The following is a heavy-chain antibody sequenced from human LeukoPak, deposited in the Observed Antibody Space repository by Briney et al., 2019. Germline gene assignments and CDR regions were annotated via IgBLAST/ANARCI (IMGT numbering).Heavy chain of an antibody. CDR2: IIPIFGTA. Sequence: SVKVSCKASGGTFSSYAISWVRQAPGQGLEWMGGIIPIFGTANYAQKFQGRVTITADKSTSTAYMELRSLRSDDTAVYYCARRGELKALIGYCSGGSCSPYYYYYYMDVWGKGTTVTVSS. J-gene: IGHJ6*03. V-gene: IGHV1-69*06. D-gene: IGHD2-15*01. CDR3: ARRGELKALIGYCSGGSCSPYYYYYYMDV. CDR1: GGTFSSYA.